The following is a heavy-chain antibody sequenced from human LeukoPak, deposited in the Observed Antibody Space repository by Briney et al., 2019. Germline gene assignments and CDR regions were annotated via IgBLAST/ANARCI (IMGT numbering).Heavy chain of an antibody. D-gene: IGHD3-10*01. CDR3: AKVAKYYYGSETYYFFEH. V-gene: IGHV3-7*01. J-gene: IGHJ4*02. CDR2: IKQDGTEK. CDR1: GFTFTTYW. Sequence: GESLRLSCAASGFTFTTYWMSWVRQAPGKGLEWVANIKQDGTEKYYVDSVKGRCTISRDNAKNSLYLQMNSLRVEDTAVYYCAKVAKYYYGSETYYFFEHWGQGPPVTASS.